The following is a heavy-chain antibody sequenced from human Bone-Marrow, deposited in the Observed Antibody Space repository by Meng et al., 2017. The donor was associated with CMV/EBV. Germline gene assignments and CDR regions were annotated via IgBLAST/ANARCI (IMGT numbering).Heavy chain of an antibody. Sequence: SETLSLTCAVYDGTFTGYYWSWIRQSPGKGLEWIGEIIHSGNTNYNPSLKSRVTISLDSSKNQFSLRLASVTAADTAVYYCARRQSIAARRFDPWGLGTPVTVS. J-gene: IGHJ5*02. V-gene: IGHV4-34*12. CDR2: IIHSGNT. D-gene: IGHD6-6*01. CDR1: DGTFTGYY. CDR3: ARRQSIAARRFDP.